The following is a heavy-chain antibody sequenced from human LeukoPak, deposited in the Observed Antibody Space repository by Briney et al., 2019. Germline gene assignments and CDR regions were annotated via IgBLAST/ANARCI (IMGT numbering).Heavy chain of an antibody. V-gene: IGHV4-34*01. D-gene: IGHD3-10*01. CDR1: GGSFSGYY. CDR3: ARRLGGFHGWFDP. J-gene: IGHJ5*02. Sequence: PSETLSLTCAVYGGSFSGYYWSWIRQPPGKGLEWIGEINHSGSTNYNPSLKSRVTISVDTSKSQCSLKLSSVTAADTAVYYCARRLGGFHGWFDPWGQGTLVTVSS. CDR2: INHSGST.